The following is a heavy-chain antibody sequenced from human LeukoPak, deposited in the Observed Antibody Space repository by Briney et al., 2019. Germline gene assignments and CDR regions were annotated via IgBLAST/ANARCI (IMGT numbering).Heavy chain of an antibody. J-gene: IGHJ2*01. CDR3: ARVVHYYYDSSGFVPGAPPDL. Sequence: SGTLSLTCAVSGGSISSSNWWSWVRQPPGKGLEWIGEIYHSGSTYYNPSLKSRVTISVDTSKNQFSLKLSSVTAADTAVYYCARVVHYYYDSSGFVPGAPPDLWGRGTLVTVSS. V-gene: IGHV4-4*02. CDR2: IYHSGST. D-gene: IGHD3-22*01. CDR1: GGSISSSNW.